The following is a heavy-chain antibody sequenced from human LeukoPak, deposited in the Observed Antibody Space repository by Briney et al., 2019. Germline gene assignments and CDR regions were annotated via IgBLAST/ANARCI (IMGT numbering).Heavy chain of an antibody. CDR3: ARVGYYGSGSYLH. J-gene: IGHJ4*02. V-gene: IGHV4-59*01. Sequence: SETLSLTCTVSGGSISSYYWSWIRQPPGKGLEWIGYIYYSGSTNYNPFLKSRVTISVDTSKNQFSLKLSSVTAADTAVYYCARVGYYGSGSYLHWGQGTLVTVSS. D-gene: IGHD3-10*01. CDR2: IYYSGST. CDR1: GGSISSYY.